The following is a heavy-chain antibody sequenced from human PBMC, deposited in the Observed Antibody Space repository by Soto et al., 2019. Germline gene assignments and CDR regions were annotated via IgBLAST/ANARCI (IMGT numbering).Heavy chain of an antibody. D-gene: IGHD6-19*01. CDR3: AGEGGMGIAVADTNFYYYGMDV. V-gene: IGHV3-53*01. CDR1: GFTVSSNY. J-gene: IGHJ6*02. CDR2: IYSGGST. Sequence: GGSLRLSCAASGFTVSSNYMSWVRQAPGKGLEWVSVIYSGGSTYYADSVKGRFTISRDNSKNTLFLQMNSLRAEDTAVYYCAGEGGMGIAVADTNFYYYGMDVWGQGTTVTVSS.